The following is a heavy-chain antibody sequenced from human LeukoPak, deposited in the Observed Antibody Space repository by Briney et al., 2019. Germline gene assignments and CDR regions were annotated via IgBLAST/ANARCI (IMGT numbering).Heavy chain of an antibody. J-gene: IGHJ4*02. V-gene: IGHV4-34*01. D-gene: IGHD6-13*01. Sequence: SETLSLTCAVYGGSFSGYYWSWICQPPGKGLEWIGEINHSGSTNYNPSLKSRVTISVDTSKNQFSLKLSSVTAADTAVYYCAGYIAAQFDYWGQGTLVTVSS. CDR1: GGSFSGYY. CDR2: INHSGST. CDR3: AGYIAAQFDY.